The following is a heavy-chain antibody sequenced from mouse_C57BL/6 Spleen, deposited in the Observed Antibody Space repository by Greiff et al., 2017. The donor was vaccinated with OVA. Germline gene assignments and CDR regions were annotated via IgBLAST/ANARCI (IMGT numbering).Heavy chain of an antibody. J-gene: IGHJ1*03. V-gene: IGHV3-1*01. CDR3: AREVVATRYFDV. Sequence: VQLKESGPGMVKPSQSLSLTCTVTGYSITSGYDWHWIRHFPGNKLEWMGYISYSGSTNYNPSLKSRISITHDPSKNHFFLKLNSVTTEDTATYYCAREVVATRYFDVWGTGTTVTVSS. CDR2: ISYSGST. CDR1: GYSITSGYD. D-gene: IGHD1-1*01.